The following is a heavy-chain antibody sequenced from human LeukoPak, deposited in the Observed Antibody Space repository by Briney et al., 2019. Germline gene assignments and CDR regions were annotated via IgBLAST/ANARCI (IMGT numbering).Heavy chain of an antibody. D-gene: IGHD2-15*01. CDR1: GGSFSGYY. CDR3: ARGRVVVVAAMIAYYYYYGMDV. CDR2: INHSGST. Sequence: KPSETLSLTCAVYGGSFSGYYWSWIRQPPGKGLEWIGEINHSGSTNYNPSLKSRVTISVDTSKNRFSLKLSSVTAADTAVYYCARGRVVVVAAMIAYYYYYGMDVWGQGTTVTVSS. V-gene: IGHV4-34*01. J-gene: IGHJ6*02.